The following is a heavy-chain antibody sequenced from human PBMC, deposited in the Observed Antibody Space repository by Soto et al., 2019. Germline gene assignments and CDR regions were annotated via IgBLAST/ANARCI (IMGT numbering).Heavy chain of an antibody. Sequence: QVQLVQSEAEVKPPGASVKVSCKASGYTFTDSYIHWVRQAPGQGLDWMGWIDPDTGASNFARKLLGRVSLTSDTSINTAYMELSGLTSDDTAVFYCARAVTATTGYWGQGTLVTVSS. CDR2: IDPDTGAS. V-gene: IGHV1-2*02. D-gene: IGHD1-7*01. J-gene: IGHJ4*02. CDR1: GYTFTDSY. CDR3: ARAVTATTGY.